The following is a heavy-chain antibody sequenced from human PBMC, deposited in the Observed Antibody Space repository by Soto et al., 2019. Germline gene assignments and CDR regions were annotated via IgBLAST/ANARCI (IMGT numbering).Heavy chain of an antibody. V-gene: IGHV4-59*01. CDR1: GGSISSYY. CDR3: ARSGIQLWLPDPGSDYYGMDV. D-gene: IGHD5-18*01. Sequence: SETLSLTCTVSGGSISSYYWSWIRQPPGKGLEWIGYIYYSGSTNYNPSLKSRVPISVDTSKNQFSLKLSSVTAADTAVYYCARSGIQLWLPDPGSDYYGMDVWGQGTTVTVSS. CDR2: IYYSGST. J-gene: IGHJ6*02.